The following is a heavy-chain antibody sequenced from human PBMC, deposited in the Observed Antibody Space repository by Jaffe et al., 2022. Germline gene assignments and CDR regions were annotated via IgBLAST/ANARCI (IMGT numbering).Heavy chain of an antibody. J-gene: IGHJ4*02. CDR3: ARDRPCGGNCYNYFDY. D-gene: IGHD2-15*01. CDR1: GFTFGDYA. V-gene: IGHV3-49*04. CDR2: IRSKAYGGTT. Sequence: EVQLVESGGGLVQPGRSLRLSCTASGFTFGDYAMSWVRQAPGKGLEWVGFIRSKAYGGTTEYAASVKGRFIISRDDSKSIAYLQMNSLKTEDTAVYYCARDRPCGGNCYNYFDYWGQGTLVTVSP.